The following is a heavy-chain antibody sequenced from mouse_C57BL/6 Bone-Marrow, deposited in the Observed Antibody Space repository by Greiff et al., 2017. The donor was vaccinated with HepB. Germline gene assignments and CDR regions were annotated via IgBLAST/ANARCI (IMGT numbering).Heavy chain of an antibody. Sequence: VKLVESGAELARPGASVKLSCKASGYTFTSYGISWVKQRTGQGLEWIGEIYPRSGNTYYNEKFKGKATLTADKSSSTAYMELRSLTSEDSAFYFCAREGALYAMDYWGQGTSVTVSS. V-gene: IGHV1-81*01. CDR1: GYTFTSYG. D-gene: IGHD6-1*01. CDR2: IYPRSGNT. J-gene: IGHJ4*01. CDR3: AREGALYAMDY.